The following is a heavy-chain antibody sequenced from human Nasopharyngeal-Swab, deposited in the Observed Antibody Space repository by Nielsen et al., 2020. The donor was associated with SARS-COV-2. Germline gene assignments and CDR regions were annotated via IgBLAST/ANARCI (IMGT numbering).Heavy chain of an antibody. CDR2: INWNGGST. Sequence: GESLKISCSASGFTFREYTMTWVRQAPGKGLEWVSGINWNGGSTGYADSVKGRFTISRDNAKNSLYLQMNSLRAEDTALYYCARDYYDSSGSAKGNDYWGQGTLVTVSS. V-gene: IGHV3-20*04. D-gene: IGHD3-22*01. CDR3: ARDYYDSSGSAKGNDY. J-gene: IGHJ4*02. CDR1: GFTFREYT.